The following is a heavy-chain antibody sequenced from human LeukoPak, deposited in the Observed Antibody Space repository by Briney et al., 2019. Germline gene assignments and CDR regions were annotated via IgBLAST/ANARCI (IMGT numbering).Heavy chain of an antibody. V-gene: IGHV3-30*01. Sequence: GGSLRLSCAASGFTFSSYAMHWVRQAPGKGLEWVAVISYDGSNKYYADSVKGRFTISRDNSKNTLYLQMNSLRAEDTAVYYCAREADSSGYYEPIDYWGQGTLVTVSS. CDR1: GFTFSSYA. CDR3: AREADSSGYYEPIDY. D-gene: IGHD3-22*01. J-gene: IGHJ4*02. CDR2: ISYDGSNK.